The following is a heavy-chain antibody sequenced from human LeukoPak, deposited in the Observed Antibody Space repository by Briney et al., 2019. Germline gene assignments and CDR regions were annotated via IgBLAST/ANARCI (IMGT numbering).Heavy chain of an antibody. V-gene: IGHV1-46*01. J-gene: IGHJ3*02. CDR2: INPRGGST. CDR1: GYTFTSHF. CDR3: ARVKSYYYDTSDKDAFDI. D-gene: IGHD3-22*01. Sequence: GASVKVSCKASGYTFTSHFMHWVRQAPGQGLEWMGIINPRGGSTSYTQKFQGSVTMTRDTSTSTVYMELSSLRSEDTAVYYCARVKSYYYDTSDKDAFDIWGQGTMVTVSS.